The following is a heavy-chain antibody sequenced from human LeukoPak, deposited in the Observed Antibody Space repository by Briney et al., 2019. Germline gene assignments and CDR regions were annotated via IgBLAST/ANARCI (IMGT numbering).Heavy chain of an antibody. Sequence: GSLRLSCAASGFTFSNTWMTWVRQTPGRGLEWVAFFRTKTDGGTGEYAAPVKGRFTISRDVSICALFLQRSSLKIEDTAVYDCFTPLRGELSSDYWGQGALVTVSS. CDR2: FRTKTDGGTG. CDR1: GFTFSNTW. J-gene: IGHJ4*02. CDR3: FTPLRGELSSDY. V-gene: IGHV3-15*01. D-gene: IGHD4-23*01.